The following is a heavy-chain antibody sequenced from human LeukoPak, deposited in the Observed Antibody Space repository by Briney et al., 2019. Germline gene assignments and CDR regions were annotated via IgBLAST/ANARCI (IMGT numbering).Heavy chain of an antibody. CDR2: IYYSGST. D-gene: IGHD3-22*01. CDR1: GGSISSYY. CDR3: ARDVDSSDAFDI. V-gene: IGHV4-59*01. J-gene: IGHJ3*02. Sequence: SETLSLTCTVSGGSISSYYWSWVRQPPGKGLEWIGYIYYSGSTNYNPSLKSRVTISVATSKSQFSLKLTSVTAADTAVYYCARDVDSSDAFDIWGQGTMVTVSS.